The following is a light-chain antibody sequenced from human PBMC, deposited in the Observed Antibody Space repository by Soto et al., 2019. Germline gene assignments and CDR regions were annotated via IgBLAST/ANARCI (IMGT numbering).Light chain of an antibody. J-gene: IGLJ1*01. Sequence: LTQPASVSGSPGQSITVSCTGTSSDIGGYIFVSWYQQHPGKAPKLMIYDINNRPSGVSKRFSGSKSGNTASLTISGLQAEDEADYYCVSYTARSSYVFGTGTKVTVL. V-gene: IGLV2-14*01. CDR2: DIN. CDR3: VSYTARSSYV. CDR1: SSDIGGYIF.